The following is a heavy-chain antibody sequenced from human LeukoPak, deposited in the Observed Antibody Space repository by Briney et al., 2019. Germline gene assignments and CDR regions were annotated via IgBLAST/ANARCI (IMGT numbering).Heavy chain of an antibody. D-gene: IGHD5-24*01. V-gene: IGHV3-7*04. CDR1: GFPFSSYW. J-gene: IGHJ4*02. CDR2: IKQDGSKK. CDR3: TRVGYIDEGIDY. Sequence: GGSLRLSCVASGFPFSSYWVTWVRQAPGKGLEWVANIKQDGSKKSYVDSVKGRFTISRDNAKSSLYLQMNSLRAEDTAIYYCTRVGYIDEGIDYWGQGTLVTVSS.